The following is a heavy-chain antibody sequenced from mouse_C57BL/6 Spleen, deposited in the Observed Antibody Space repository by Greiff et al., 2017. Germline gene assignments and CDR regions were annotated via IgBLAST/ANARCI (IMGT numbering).Heavy chain of an antibody. CDR1: GYTFTSYW. CDR3: ARWKYVYDDPIYYNAMDY. D-gene: IGHD2-2*01. Sequence: QVQLQQPGAELVKPGASVKLSCKASGYTFTSYWMHWVKQRPGRGLEWIGRIDPNSGGTKYNEKFKSKATLTVDKPSSTAYMQLSSLTSEDSAVYYCARWKYVYDDPIYYNAMDYWGQGTSVTVAS. V-gene: IGHV1-72*01. CDR2: IDPNSGGT. J-gene: IGHJ4*01.